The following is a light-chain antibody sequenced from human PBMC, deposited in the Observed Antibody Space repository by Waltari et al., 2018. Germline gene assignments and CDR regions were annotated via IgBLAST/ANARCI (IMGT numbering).Light chain of an antibody. CDR2: GNS. CDR1: SSNIGSTYD. J-gene: IGLJ2*01. CDR3: QSYDRSLNGHVV. Sequence: QSVLTQPPSVSGAPGQTVTISCTGSSSNIGSTYDVHWYQQLPGTAPKLLIDGNSNRPSGVPDGFSGSKAGTSASLAITGLQAEDEADYYCQSYDRSLNGHVVFGGGTKVTVL. V-gene: IGLV1-40*01.